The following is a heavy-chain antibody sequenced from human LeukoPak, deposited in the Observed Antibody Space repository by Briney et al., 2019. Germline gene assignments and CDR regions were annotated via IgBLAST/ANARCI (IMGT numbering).Heavy chain of an antibody. V-gene: IGHV4-4*07. CDR3: ARGASGYDPFDY. D-gene: IGHD5-12*01. CDR2: MYISGST. CDR1: GASVSSYY. Sequence: SETLSLTCTVSGASVSSYYWSWIWQPAGKGLEWIGRMYISGSTNYNPSLKSRVTMSVDTSKNQFSLKLSSVTAADTAVYYCARGASGYDPFDYWGQGTLVTVSS. J-gene: IGHJ4*02.